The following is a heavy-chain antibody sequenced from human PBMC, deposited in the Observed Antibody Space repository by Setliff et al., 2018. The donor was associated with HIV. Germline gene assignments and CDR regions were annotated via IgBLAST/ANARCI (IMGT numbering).Heavy chain of an antibody. CDR2: VTHSGTT. Sequence: SETLSLTCTVSGGSLTGYYWSWIRQSPGKGLEWIGEVTHSGTTTYDPSLKSRITISVDTSKNQFSLKLTSVTAADMGVYYCARGRKKTLAVSGTRYFDFWGQGTLVTVSS. V-gene: IGHV4-34*01. CDR1: GGSLTGYY. J-gene: IGHJ4*02. CDR3: ARGRKKTLAVSGTRYFDF. D-gene: IGHD6-19*01.